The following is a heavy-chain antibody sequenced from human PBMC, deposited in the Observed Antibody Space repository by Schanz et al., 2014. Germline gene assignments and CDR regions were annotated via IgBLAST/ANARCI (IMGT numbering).Heavy chain of an antibody. CDR1: GFTFSDSF. V-gene: IGHV3-11*04. D-gene: IGHD3-10*01. Sequence: QVLLVESGGGLVKPGGSLRLSCSASGFTFSDSFMSWIRQTPGKGLEWLSYISSSGNIIHYADSVKGRFTISRDNAKNTQYLQMSGLRAEDTAVYYCARRGVDGLDVWGQGTTVTVSS. CDR3: ARRGVDGLDV. J-gene: IGHJ6*02. CDR2: ISSSGNII.